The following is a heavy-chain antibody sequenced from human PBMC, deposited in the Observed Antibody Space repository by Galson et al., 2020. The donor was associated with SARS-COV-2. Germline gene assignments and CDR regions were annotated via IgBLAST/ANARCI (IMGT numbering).Heavy chain of an antibody. Sequence: GGSLRLSCAASGFTFSTYAMSWVRQAPGKGLEWISGINTDGTSTYHADSVRGRFTISRDNSKNTQYLQMNSLSAEDTAGYYCAKDHLVRHGDFSWLRDAFDIWGRGTMFTVSS. CDR1: GFTFSTYA. J-gene: IGHJ3*02. CDR3: AKDHLVRHGDFSWLRDAFDI. V-gene: IGHV3-23*01. CDR2: INTDGTST. D-gene: IGHD3-9*01.